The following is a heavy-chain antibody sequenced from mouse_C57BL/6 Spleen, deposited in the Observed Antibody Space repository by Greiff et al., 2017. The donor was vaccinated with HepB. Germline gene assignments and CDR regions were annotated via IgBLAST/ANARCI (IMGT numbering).Heavy chain of an antibody. Sequence: QVQLQQSGAELARPGASVKMSCKASGYTFTSYTMHWVKQRPGQGLERIGYINPSSGYTKYNQKFKDKATLTADKSSSTAYMQLSSLTSEDSAVYYCARGYDGYYDYAMDYWGQGTSVTVSS. J-gene: IGHJ4*01. CDR2: INPSSGYT. CDR1: GYTFTSYT. V-gene: IGHV1-4*01. D-gene: IGHD2-3*01. CDR3: ARGYDGYYDYAMDY.